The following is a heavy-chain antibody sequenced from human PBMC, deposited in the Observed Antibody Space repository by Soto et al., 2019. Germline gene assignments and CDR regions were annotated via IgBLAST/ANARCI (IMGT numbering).Heavy chain of an antibody. CDR3: ARHTPAISISDH. CDR2: IYYSGST. Sequence: SETLSLTCTVSCDSITSNSYFWAWIRQPPGKGLEWIGSIYYSGSTYYNPSLKSRVTISVDTSKNQFSLKLSSVTAADTAVYYCARHTPAISISDHWGQGTLVTVSS. D-gene: IGHD2-15*01. V-gene: IGHV4-39*01. CDR1: CDSITSNSYF. J-gene: IGHJ4*02.